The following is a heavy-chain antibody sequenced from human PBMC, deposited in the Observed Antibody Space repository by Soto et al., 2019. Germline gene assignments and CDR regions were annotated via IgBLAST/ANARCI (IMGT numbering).Heavy chain of an antibody. CDR3: ARGNGSQRYYNGMDV. CDR2: IGIGGDT. V-gene: IGHV3-13*01. CDR1: GFTLSNHD. J-gene: IGHJ6*02. Sequence: GGSLRLSCAASGFTLSNHDMYWVRQATGKSLEWVSAIGIGGDTYYPASVKGRFTISKQNAKNSLYLQMNNLRAGDTAVYYCARGNGSQRYYNGMDVWGQGTTVTVSS. D-gene: IGHD2-8*01.